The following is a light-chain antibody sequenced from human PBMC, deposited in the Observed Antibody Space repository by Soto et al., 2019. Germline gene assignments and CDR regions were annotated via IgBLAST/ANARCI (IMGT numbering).Light chain of an antibody. V-gene: IGLV2-18*02. CDR3: SSYTSSSTYV. CDR1: SSDVGSYNR. Sequence: QSALTQPPSVSGSPGQSVAISCTGTSSDVGSYNRVSWYQQPPGTAPKLLISEVSDRPSGVPDRFSGSKSGNTASLTISGLQAEDEADYYCSSYTSSSTYVFGTVTKLTVL. J-gene: IGLJ1*01. CDR2: EVS.